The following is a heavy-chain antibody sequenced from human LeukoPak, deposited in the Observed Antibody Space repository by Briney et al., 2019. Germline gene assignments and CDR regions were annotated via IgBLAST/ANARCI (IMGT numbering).Heavy chain of an antibody. Sequence: PSETLSLTCTVSGGSVSSYYWTWIRQPAGKGLEWVGRMYISGETNYNPSLQNRATLSLDTSKNQFSLKLTSLTAADTAVYYCARDRGLLLWFGELSNDAFDIWGQGTMVTVSS. CDR2: MYISGET. J-gene: IGHJ3*02. V-gene: IGHV4-4*07. CDR3: ARDRGLLLWFGELSNDAFDI. D-gene: IGHD3-10*01. CDR1: GGSVSSYY.